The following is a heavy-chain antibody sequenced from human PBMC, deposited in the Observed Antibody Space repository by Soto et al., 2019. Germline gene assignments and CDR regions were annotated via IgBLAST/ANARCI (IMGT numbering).Heavy chain of an antibody. D-gene: IGHD6-13*01. Sequence: QVQLVESGGGVVQPGRSLRLSCAASGFTFSSYGMHWVRQAPGKGLEWVAVISYDGSNKYYADSVKGRFTISRDNSKNPLYLQMNSLRAEDTAVYYCAKVGGYSSPPQGYYCGMDVWGQGTTVTVSS. V-gene: IGHV3-30*18. CDR1: GFTFSSYG. CDR2: ISYDGSNK. CDR3: AKVGGYSSPPQGYYCGMDV. J-gene: IGHJ6*02.